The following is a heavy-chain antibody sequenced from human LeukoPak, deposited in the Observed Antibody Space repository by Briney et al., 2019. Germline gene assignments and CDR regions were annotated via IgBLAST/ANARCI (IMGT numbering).Heavy chain of an antibody. J-gene: IGHJ4*02. D-gene: IGHD4-17*01. V-gene: IGHV4-39*01. Sequence: PSETLSLTCTVSGGFISSSSYYWGWIRQPPGKGLEWIGSIYYSGSTYYNPSLKSRVTISVDTSKNQFSLKLSSVTAADAAVYYCARWAVTTQFDYWGQGTLVTVSS. CDR3: ARWAVTTQFDY. CDR1: GGFISSSSYY. CDR2: IYYSGST.